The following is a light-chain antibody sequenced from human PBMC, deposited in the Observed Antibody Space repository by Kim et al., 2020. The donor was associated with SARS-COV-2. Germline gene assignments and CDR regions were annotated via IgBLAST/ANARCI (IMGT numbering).Light chain of an antibody. Sequence: SSELTQDPAVSVALGQTVRITCQGDSLRSYYATWYQQKPGQAPILVIYGKTNRPSGIPDRFSGSSSGNTASLTITGTQAVDEADYYCNSRDSNDNVVFGG. J-gene: IGLJ2*01. CDR2: GKT. V-gene: IGLV3-19*01. CDR1: SLRSYY. CDR3: NSRDSNDNVV.